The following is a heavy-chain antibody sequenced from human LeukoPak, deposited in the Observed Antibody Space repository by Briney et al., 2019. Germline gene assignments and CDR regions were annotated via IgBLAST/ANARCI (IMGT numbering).Heavy chain of an antibody. CDR3: AKGVSSSWYFPHYYGMDV. J-gene: IGHJ6*02. CDR1: GGSFSGYY. V-gene: IGHV4-34*01. Sequence: SETLSLTCAVYGGSFSGYYWSWIRQPPGKGLEWIGEINHSGSTNYNPSLKSRVTMSVDTSKNQFSLKLSSVPAADTAVYYCAKGVSSSWYFPHYYGMDVRGQGTTVTVSS. CDR2: INHSGST. D-gene: IGHD6-13*01.